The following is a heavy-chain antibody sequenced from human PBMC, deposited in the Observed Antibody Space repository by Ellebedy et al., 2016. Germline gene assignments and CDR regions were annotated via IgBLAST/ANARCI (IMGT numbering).Heavy chain of an antibody. J-gene: IGHJ4*02. Sequence: SETLSLXCTVSGGSVSSGSYYWSWIRQPPGKGLEWIGYIYYSGSTNYNPSLKSRVTVSVDTSKNQFSLKLSSVTAADTAVYYCASSIAAADLPVPPLFDYWGQGTLVTVSS. V-gene: IGHV4-61*01. CDR1: GGSVSSGSYY. CDR2: IYYSGST. CDR3: ASSIAAADLPVPPLFDY. D-gene: IGHD6-13*01.